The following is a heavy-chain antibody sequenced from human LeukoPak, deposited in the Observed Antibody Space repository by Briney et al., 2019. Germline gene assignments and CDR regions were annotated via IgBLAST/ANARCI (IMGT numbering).Heavy chain of an antibody. J-gene: IGHJ3*02. Sequence: TSETLSLTCTVSGYSISSGYFWGWIRQPPGKGLEWIGSIYQSGNTYYNLSLQSRVTLSVDKSKNQFSLKLSSVTAADTAVYYCARVLAYCGGDCYPRGNDAFDIWGQGTMVTISS. CDR2: IYQSGNT. D-gene: IGHD2-21*02. CDR1: GYSISSGYF. V-gene: IGHV4-38-2*02. CDR3: ARVLAYCGGDCYPRGNDAFDI.